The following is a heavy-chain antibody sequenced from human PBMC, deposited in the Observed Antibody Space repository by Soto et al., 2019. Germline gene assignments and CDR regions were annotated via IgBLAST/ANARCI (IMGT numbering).Heavy chain of an antibody. D-gene: IGHD2-15*01. J-gene: IGHJ4*02. Sequence: QVQLVESGGGAVQPGRSLRLSCAASGFTFSSYAMHWVRQAPGKGLEWVAVISYDGSNKYYADSVKGRFTISRDNSKNTLYLQMNSLRAEDTAVYYCAREAYCSGGSCATFDYWGQGTLVTVSS. CDR1: GFTFSSYA. CDR3: AREAYCSGGSCATFDY. V-gene: IGHV3-30-3*01. CDR2: ISYDGSNK.